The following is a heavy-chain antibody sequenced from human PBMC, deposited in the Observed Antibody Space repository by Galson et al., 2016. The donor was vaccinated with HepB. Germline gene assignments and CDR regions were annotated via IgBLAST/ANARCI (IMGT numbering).Heavy chain of an antibody. D-gene: IGHD3-10*01. V-gene: IGHV3-74*01. Sequence: SLRLSCAASGFLFDSYWIHWVRQAPGKGLVWVSRINSYGTTTSYADSVKGRFTISRDNSKKMVYLQMDSLRAEDTGVYYCAKPPRASGPCALDVWGKGTTVKVSS. CDR2: INSYGTTT. J-gene: IGHJ6*04. CDR3: AKPPRASGPCALDV. CDR1: GFLFDSYW.